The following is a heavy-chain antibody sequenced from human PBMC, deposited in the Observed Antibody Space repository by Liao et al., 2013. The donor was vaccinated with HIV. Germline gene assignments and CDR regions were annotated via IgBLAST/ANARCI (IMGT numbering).Heavy chain of an antibody. Sequence: QVQLQESGPGLVKPSETLSLICTVSGGSISSKYWSWIRQPAGKGLEWIGRIYTSGSTNYNPSLKSRVTMSVDTSKNQFSLKLSSVTAADTAVYYCARAGYDFWSGYPAYYFDYWGQGTLVTVSS. V-gene: IGHV4-4*07. D-gene: IGHD3-3*01. CDR1: GGSISSKY. CDR3: ARAGYDFWSGYPAYYFDY. CDR2: IYTSGST. J-gene: IGHJ4*02.